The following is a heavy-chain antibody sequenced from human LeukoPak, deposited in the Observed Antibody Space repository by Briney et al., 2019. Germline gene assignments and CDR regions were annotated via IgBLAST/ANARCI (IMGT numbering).Heavy chain of an antibody. CDR2: IYTSGST. CDR3: ARDSAVTTKIYYYYYYMDV. Sequence: SETLSLTCTVSGGSISSYCWSWIRQPAGKGLEWIGRIYTSGSTNYNPSLKSRVTMSVDTSKNQFSLKLSSVTAADTAVYYCARDSAVTTKIYYYYYYMDVWGKGTTVTISS. D-gene: IGHD4-17*01. V-gene: IGHV4-4*07. J-gene: IGHJ6*03. CDR1: GGSISSYC.